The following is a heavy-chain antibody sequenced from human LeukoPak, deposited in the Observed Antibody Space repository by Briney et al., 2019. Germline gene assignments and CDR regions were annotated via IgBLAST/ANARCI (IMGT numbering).Heavy chain of an antibody. CDR3: ARDADYYDSSGYDY. CDR2: IYSSGST. Sequence: SETLSLTCTVSGGSISTYWSWIRQPAGKGLEWIGRIYSSGSTNYNPSLKSRVTMSVDTSKNQFSLKLSSVTAAGTAVYYCARDADYYDSSGYDYWGQGTLVTVSS. CDR1: GGSISTY. V-gene: IGHV4-4*07. J-gene: IGHJ4*02. D-gene: IGHD3-22*01.